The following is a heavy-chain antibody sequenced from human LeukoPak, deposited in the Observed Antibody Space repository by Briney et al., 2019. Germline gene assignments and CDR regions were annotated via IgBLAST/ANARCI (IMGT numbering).Heavy chain of an antibody. D-gene: IGHD1-26*01. J-gene: IGHJ3*02. Sequence: GASVKVSCKASGYTFTNYDINWMRQATGQGLEWVGWMNPHSGNTGYVQKFQGRVSMTRDTSISTAYMEVTSLRSEDTAVYYCARGRKYNGSPGDDVFDMWGKGTMVTVSS. V-gene: IGHV1-8*01. CDR1: GYTFTNYD. CDR3: ARGRKYNGSPGDDVFDM. CDR2: MNPHSGNT.